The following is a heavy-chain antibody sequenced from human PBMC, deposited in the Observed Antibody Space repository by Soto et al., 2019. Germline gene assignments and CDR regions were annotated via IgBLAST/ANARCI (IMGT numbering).Heavy chain of an antibody. CDR2: TFHSGRT. Sequence: SETLSLTCTVSGGSVSSVSYYWSWIRQPPGRGLEWIGYTFHSGRTNYNPSLKSRVTILVDTSRNRFSLRLSSVTAADSAVYYCASDLSNSTGLHVSGQGPTVTLAS. CDR1: GGSVSSVSYY. D-gene: IGHD2-2*01. CDR3: ASDLSNSTGLHV. J-gene: IGHJ6*02. V-gene: IGHV4-61*01.